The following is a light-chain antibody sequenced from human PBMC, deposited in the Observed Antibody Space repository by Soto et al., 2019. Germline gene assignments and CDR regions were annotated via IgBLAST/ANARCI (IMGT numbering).Light chain of an antibody. J-gene: IGLJ2*01. Sequence: QSVLTQPASVSESPGQSITISCTGTSSDVGGYNYVSWYQQHPGRAPKLMIYEVSNRPSGGSDRFSGSKSGNTASLTISGLQAEDEADYYCSSYTSSSTVVFGGGTKLTVL. CDR3: SSYTSSSTVV. V-gene: IGLV2-14*01. CDR2: EVS. CDR1: SSDVGGYNY.